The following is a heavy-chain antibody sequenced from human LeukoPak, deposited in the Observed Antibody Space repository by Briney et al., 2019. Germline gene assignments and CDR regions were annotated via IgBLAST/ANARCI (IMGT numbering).Heavy chain of an antibody. CDR2: MNPNSGNT. D-gene: IGHD3-22*01. CDR3: ARGVDYYDSSGYLPSTDY. V-gene: IGHV1-8*01. Sequence: ASVKVSCKASGYTFTSYDINWVRQATGHGLEWMGWMNPNSGNTGYAQKFQGRVTMTRNTSISTAYMELSSLRSEDTAVYYCARGVDYYDSSGYLPSTDYWGQGTLVTVSS. J-gene: IGHJ4*02. CDR1: GYTFTSYD.